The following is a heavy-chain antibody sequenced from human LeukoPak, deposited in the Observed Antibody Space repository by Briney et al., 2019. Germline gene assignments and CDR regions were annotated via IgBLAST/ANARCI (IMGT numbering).Heavy chain of an antibody. CDR3: SIGSHGYETRYYYDY. CDR2: IRSKAYGGTT. Sequence: PGGSLRLSCTASGFTFGDYPMSWFRQAPGKWLEWVGFIRSKAYGGTTEYAASVKGRFTISRDDSKSIAYLQMSSLKTGDTAVYYRSIGSHGYETRYYYDYWGQGTLVTVSS. V-gene: IGHV3-49*03. J-gene: IGHJ4*02. CDR1: GFTFGDYP. D-gene: IGHD5-18*01.